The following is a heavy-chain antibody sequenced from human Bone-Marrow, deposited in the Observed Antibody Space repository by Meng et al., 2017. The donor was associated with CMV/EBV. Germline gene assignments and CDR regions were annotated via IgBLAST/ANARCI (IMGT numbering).Heavy chain of an antibody. CDR2: ISTSSDII. CDR1: GGSISSYY. CDR3: ARVSASGSSIDF. V-gene: IGHV3-48*02. Sequence: ETLSLTCTVSGGSISSYYWHWVRQAPGKGLEWLSYISTSSDIIYYADSVRGRFAISRDNAKNSVYLQMSSLRDEDTAVYYCARVSASGSSIDFWGQGALVTVSS. J-gene: IGHJ4*02. D-gene: IGHD1-26*01.